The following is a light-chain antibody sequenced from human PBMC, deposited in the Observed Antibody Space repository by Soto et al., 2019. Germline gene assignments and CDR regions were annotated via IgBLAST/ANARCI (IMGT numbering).Light chain of an antibody. V-gene: IGLV2-23*02. Sequence: QSALTQPASVSGSPGQSITIYCTGTSGDVGGYKFVSWYQQHPGKAPKLMIYEVSNRPSGVSSRFSGSKSGNTASLTISGLQAEDEADYFCCSYATGSTYIFGTGTKLTVL. CDR1: SGDVGGYKF. CDR3: CSYATGSTYI. J-gene: IGLJ1*01. CDR2: EVS.